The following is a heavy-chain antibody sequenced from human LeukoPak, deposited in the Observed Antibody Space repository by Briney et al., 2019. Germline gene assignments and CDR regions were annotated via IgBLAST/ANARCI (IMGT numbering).Heavy chain of an antibody. CDR1: GGSISSYY. D-gene: IGHD2-15*01. CDR2: IYYSGST. V-gene: IGHV4-59*01. CDR3: ARAEGLRDAFDI. Sequence: SETLSLTCTVSGGSISSYYWSWIRQPPGKGLEWIGYIYYSGSTNYNPSLKSRVTISVDTSKNQFSLKLSSVTAADTAVYYCARAEGLRDAFDIWGQGTMVTVSS. J-gene: IGHJ3*02.